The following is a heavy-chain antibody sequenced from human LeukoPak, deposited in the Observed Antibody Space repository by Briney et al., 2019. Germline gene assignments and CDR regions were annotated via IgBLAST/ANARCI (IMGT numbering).Heavy chain of an antibody. CDR3: ATRPIAAAGTNDY. D-gene: IGHD6-13*01. CDR1: GYTLTELS. J-gene: IGHJ4*02. V-gene: IGHV1-24*01. CDR2: FDPEDGET. Sequence: AASVKVSCKVSGYTLTELSMHWVRQAPGKGLEWMGGFDPEDGETIYAQKFQGRVTMTEDTSTDTAYMELSSLRSEDTAVYYCATRPIAAAGTNDYWGQGTLVTVSS.